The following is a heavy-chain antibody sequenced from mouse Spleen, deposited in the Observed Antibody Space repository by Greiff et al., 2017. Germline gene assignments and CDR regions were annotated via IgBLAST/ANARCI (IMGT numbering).Heavy chain of an antibody. D-gene: IGHD1-1*01. J-gene: IGHJ2*01. CDR1: GYTFTSYW. CDR2: IDPSDSET. CDR3: ARSPQNYYGSSYYFDY. V-gene: IGHV1-52*01. Sequence: QVQLQQPGAELVRPGSSVKLSCKASGYTFTSYWMHWVKQRPIQGLEWIGNIDPSDSETHYNQKFKDKATLTVDKSSSTAYMQLSSLTSEDSAVYYCARSPQNYYGSSYYFDYWGQGTTLTVSS.